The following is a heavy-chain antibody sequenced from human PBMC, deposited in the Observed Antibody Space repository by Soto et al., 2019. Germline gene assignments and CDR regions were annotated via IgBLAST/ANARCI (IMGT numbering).Heavy chain of an antibody. CDR3: AKDLTRQLAYWLDP. Sequence: GASVKVSCKASGYTFTNNDINWVRQAPGQGLEWIGWMNTNTNTTDSAEVFEGRVTLTRDTSIATAYLTLTSLTSDDTALYYCAKDLTRQLAYWLDPWGQGTQVTVSS. D-gene: IGHD6-6*01. CDR1: GYTFTNND. J-gene: IGHJ5*02. CDR2: MNTNTNTT. V-gene: IGHV1-8*01.